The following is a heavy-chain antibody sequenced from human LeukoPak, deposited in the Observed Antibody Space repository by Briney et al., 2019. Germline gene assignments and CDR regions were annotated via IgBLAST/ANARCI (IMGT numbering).Heavy chain of an antibody. CDR1: GFIFNNYG. J-gene: IGHJ4*02. CDR3: AKVPPHYSGSYLDY. Sequence: GGSLRLSCGASGFIFNNYGMHWVRQAPGKGLEWVTFIRYDGSNKNYADSVKGRFTISRDNSKNTLYLQMNSLRAEDTAVYYCAKVPPHYSGSYLDYWGQGTLVTVSS. V-gene: IGHV3-30*02. D-gene: IGHD1-26*01. CDR2: IRYDGSNK.